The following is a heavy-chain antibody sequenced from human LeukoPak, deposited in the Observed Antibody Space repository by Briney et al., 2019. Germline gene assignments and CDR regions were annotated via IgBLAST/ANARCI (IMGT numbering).Heavy chain of an antibody. Sequence: SETLSLTCAVYGGSFSGYYWSWIRQPPGKGLEWIGEINHSGSTNYNPSLKSRVTISVDTSKNQFSLKLSSVTAADTAVYYCARLPIVPNNWFDPWGQGTLVTVSS. CDR3: ARLPIVPNNWFDP. CDR1: GGSFSGYY. CDR2: INHSGST. J-gene: IGHJ5*02. V-gene: IGHV4-34*01. D-gene: IGHD1-26*01.